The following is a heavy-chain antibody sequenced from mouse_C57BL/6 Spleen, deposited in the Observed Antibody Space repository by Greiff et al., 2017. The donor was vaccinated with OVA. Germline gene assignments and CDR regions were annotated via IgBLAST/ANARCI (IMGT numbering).Heavy chain of an antibody. CDR1: GYTFTSYW. CDR2: IYPSDSET. J-gene: IGHJ2*01. CDR3: AREGAHYYGSTGFDY. V-gene: IGHV1-61*01. D-gene: IGHD1-1*01. Sequence: VQLQQPGAELVRPGSSVKLSCKASGYTFTSYWMDWVKQRPGQGLEWIGNIYPSDSETHYNQKFKDKATLTVDKSSSTAYMQLSSLTSEDSAVYYCAREGAHYYGSTGFDYWGQGTTLTVSS.